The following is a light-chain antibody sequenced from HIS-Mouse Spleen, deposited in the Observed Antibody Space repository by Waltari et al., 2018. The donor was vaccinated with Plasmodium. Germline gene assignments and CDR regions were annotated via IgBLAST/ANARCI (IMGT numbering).Light chain of an antibody. CDR1: QSISSY. J-gene: IGKJ4*01. Sequence: DIQMTPSPSSLPASVGDRVTITCRASQSISSYLNWYQQKPGKAPKLLIYAASSLQSGVPSRFSGSGSGTDFTLTISSLQPEDFATYYCQQSYSTPPTFGGGTKVEIK. CDR2: AAS. V-gene: IGKV1-39*01. CDR3: QQSYSTPPT.